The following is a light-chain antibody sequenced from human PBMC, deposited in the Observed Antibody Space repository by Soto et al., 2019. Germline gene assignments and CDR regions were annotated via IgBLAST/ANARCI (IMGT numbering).Light chain of an antibody. J-gene: IGKJ1*01. CDR1: QSIRSW. CDR3: QHWVDYMWT. Sequence: DIHLTQSPSTLSASVGDRVTITCRASQSIRSWLAWYPQKPGKAPKLLIYKASTLESGVPSRFSGSGSGTEFTLTISSLKPDDFATYYCQHWVDYMWTFGQGTKVYIK. V-gene: IGKV1-5*03. CDR2: KAS.